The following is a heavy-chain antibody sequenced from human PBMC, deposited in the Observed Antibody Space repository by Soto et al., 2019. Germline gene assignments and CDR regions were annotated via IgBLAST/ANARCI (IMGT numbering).Heavy chain of an antibody. Sequence: ETLSVTGTVAGRSIRVYYWSWSRQPPGKGLEWIGYIYYSGSTNYNPSLKSRLTISADTSKNQFSLNLNSVTAADTAVYYCARQPLHRVGSSISTLDIWGQGTVVTIS. V-gene: IGHV4-59*08. CDR2: IYYSGST. J-gene: IGHJ3*02. D-gene: IGHD1-26*01. CDR1: GRSIRVYY. CDR3: ARQPLHRVGSSISTLDI.